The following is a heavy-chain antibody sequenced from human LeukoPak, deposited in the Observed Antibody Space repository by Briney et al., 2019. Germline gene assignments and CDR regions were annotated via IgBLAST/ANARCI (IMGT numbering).Heavy chain of an antibody. V-gene: IGHV3-48*01. J-gene: IGHJ4*02. Sequence: GGSLRLSCAASGFTFSSYSMNWVRQAPGKGLEWVSYISSSSSTIYYADSVKGRFTISRDNAKNSLYLQMNSLRAEDTAVYYCARDLKLGVGARGWSQGTLVTVSS. CDR1: GFTFSSYS. CDR2: ISSSSSTI. CDR3: ARDLKLGVGARG. D-gene: IGHD1-26*01.